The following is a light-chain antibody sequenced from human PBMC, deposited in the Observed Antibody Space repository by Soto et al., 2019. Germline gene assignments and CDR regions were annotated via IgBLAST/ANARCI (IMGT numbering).Light chain of an antibody. CDR3: QQRSNWPPT. V-gene: IGKV3-11*01. Sequence: EVVLTQSPATLSLSPGEGATLSCRASQSVSSYLAWYQQRPGQAPRLLIYDASNRATGIPARFSGSGSGTDFTLTISSLEPEEFAVDYCQQRSNWPPTFGQGTRLEIK. CDR1: QSVSSY. CDR2: DAS. J-gene: IGKJ5*01.